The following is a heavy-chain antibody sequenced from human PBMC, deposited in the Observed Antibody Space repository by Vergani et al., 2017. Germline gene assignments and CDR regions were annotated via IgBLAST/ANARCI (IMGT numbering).Heavy chain of an antibody. CDR2: ISSSSSYI. CDR3: ASWEGIPAATPGYYYYYYMDV. CDR1: GFTFSSYS. Sequence: EVQLVESGGGLVKPGGSLRLSCAASGFTFSSYSMNWVRQAPGKGLEWVSSISSSSSYIYYADSVKGRFTISRDNAKNSLYLQMNSLRAEDTAVYYCASWEGIPAATPGYYYYYYMDVWGKGTTVTVSS. D-gene: IGHD2-2*01. V-gene: IGHV3-21*01. J-gene: IGHJ6*03.